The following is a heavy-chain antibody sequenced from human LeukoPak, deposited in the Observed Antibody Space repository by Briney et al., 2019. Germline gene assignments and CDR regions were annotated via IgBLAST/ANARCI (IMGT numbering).Heavy chain of an antibody. Sequence: SETLSLTCTVSGGSISIYYWNWIRQPAGKGLEWIGRIFTSGITNYDPSLKSRVTMSVDTSKNQFSLKVSSVTAADTAVYYCARVWSGYGSYYFYYYMDVWGKGTTVTVSS. D-gene: IGHD3-3*01. J-gene: IGHJ6*03. CDR3: ARVWSGYGSYYFYYYMDV. CDR1: GGSISIYY. CDR2: IFTSGIT. V-gene: IGHV4-4*07.